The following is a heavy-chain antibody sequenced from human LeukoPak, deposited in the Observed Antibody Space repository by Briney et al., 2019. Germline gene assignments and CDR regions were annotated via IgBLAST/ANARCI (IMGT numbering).Heavy chain of an antibody. Sequence: SETLSLTCTVSGGSISSYYWSWIRQPPGKGLEWIGYIYYSGSTNYNPSPKSRVTISVDTSKNQFSLKLSSVTAADTAVYYCARTTEGGYSGYFYYYYMDVWGKGTTVTISS. CDR1: GGSISSYY. J-gene: IGHJ6*03. V-gene: IGHV4-59*01. CDR2: IYYSGST. D-gene: IGHD5-12*01. CDR3: ARTTEGGYSGYFYYYYMDV.